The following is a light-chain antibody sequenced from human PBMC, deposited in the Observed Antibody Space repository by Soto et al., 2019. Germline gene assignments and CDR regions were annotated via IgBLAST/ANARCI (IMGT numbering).Light chain of an antibody. J-gene: IGKJ3*01. CDR1: QGISSY. CDR2: AAS. V-gene: IGKV1-9*01. Sequence: DIQLTQFPSFLSASVGDRVTITCRASQGISSYLAWYQQKPGKAPKLLIYAASTLQSGVPSRFSGSGSGTEFTLTISSLQPEDFATYYCQQLNSYPPTFGPGTKVDIK. CDR3: QQLNSYPPT.